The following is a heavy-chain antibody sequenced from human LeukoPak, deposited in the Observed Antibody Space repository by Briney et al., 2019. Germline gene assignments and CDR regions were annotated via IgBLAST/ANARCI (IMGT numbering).Heavy chain of an antibody. J-gene: IGHJ3*02. Sequence: GGSLRLSCVVSGFTFSSYNMNWVRQAPGKGLEWVSSISSSSSYIYYADSVKGRFTISRDNAKNSLYLQMNSLRAEDTAVYYCARDSGYSYGYNSDAFDIWGQGTMVTVSS. V-gene: IGHV3-21*01. CDR1: GFTFSSYN. D-gene: IGHD5-18*01. CDR2: ISSSSSYI. CDR3: ARDSGYSYGYNSDAFDI.